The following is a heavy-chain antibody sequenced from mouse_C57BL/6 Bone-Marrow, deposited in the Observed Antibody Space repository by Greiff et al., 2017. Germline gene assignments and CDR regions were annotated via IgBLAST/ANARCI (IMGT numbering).Heavy chain of an antibody. J-gene: IGHJ1*03. CDR1: GFTFSSYA. CDR2: ISDGGSYT. D-gene: IGHD4-1*01. CDR3: ARDGPSWDWYFDV. V-gene: IGHV5-4*01. Sequence: EVKVVESGGGLVKPGGSLKLSCAASGFTFSSYAMSWVRQTPEKRLEWVATISDGGSYTYYPDNVKGRFTISRDNAKNNLYLQMSHLKSEDTAMYYCARDGPSWDWYFDVWGTGTTVTVSS.